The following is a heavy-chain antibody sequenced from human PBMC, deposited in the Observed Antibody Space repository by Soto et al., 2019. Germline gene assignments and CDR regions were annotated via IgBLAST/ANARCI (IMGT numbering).Heavy chain of an antibody. CDR3: ARDAKDFGVVKWFDP. Sequence: GGSLRLSCAASGLTFSDYYMSWIRQAPGKGLEWVSYISSSGSTIYYADSVKGRFTISRDNAKNSLYLQMNSLRAEDTAVYYCARDAKDFGVVKWFDPWGQGTLVTVSS. V-gene: IGHV3-11*01. CDR2: ISSSGSTI. CDR1: GLTFSDYY. J-gene: IGHJ5*02. D-gene: IGHD3-3*01.